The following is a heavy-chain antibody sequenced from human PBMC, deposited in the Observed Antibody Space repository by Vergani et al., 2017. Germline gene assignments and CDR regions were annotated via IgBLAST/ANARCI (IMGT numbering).Heavy chain of an antibody. CDR2: IRSKNDGGTA. V-gene: IGHV3-15*01. Sequence: EVQVVESGGGLIKPGGSLRLSCVVSGIPFKNAWINWVRQAPGKGLEWIGRIRSKNDGGTADYAAPLKGRFTISRDDSKDSAFLLVNNLKTEDTAVYFCYTDYHDYWRQGTLVTVSS. J-gene: IGHJ4*02. CDR1: GIPFKNAW. D-gene: IGHD2-2*02. CDR3: YTDYHDY.